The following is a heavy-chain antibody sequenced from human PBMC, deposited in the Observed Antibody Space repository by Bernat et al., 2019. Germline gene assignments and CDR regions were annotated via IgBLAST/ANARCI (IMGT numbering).Heavy chain of an antibody. Sequence: QVQLVESGGGVVQPGRSLRLSCAASGFTFSSYGMHWVRQAPGKGLEWVAVISYDGSNKYYADSVKGRLTIARDNSKNTLYLQMNGLRAEDTAIYFCAREREGTTFYDGFDVWGHGTLVTVSS. J-gene: IGHJ3*01. V-gene: IGHV3-30*03. CDR1: GFTFSSYG. D-gene: IGHD2/OR15-2a*01. CDR2: ISYDGSNK. CDR3: AREREGTTFYDGFDV.